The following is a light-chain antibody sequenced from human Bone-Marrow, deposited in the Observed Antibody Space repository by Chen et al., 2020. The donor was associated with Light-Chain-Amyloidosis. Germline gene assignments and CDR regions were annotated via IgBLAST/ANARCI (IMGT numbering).Light chain of an antibody. Sequence: SYALTQPPSVSVSPGQPARITCSGDDLPTKYAYWYQQKPGKAPVLVIHRDTERPSGISERFSGSSSGTTATLTISGVQAEDEADYHCQSADSSGTYEVIFGGGTKLTVL. CDR2: RDT. V-gene: IGLV3-25*03. CDR1: DLPTKY. CDR3: QSADSSGTYEVI. J-gene: IGLJ2*01.